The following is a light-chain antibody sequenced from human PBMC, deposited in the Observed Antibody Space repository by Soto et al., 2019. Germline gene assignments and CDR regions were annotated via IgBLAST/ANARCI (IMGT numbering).Light chain of an antibody. CDR3: QQSYSVPWT. V-gene: IGKV1-39*01. J-gene: IGKJ1*01. CDR2: AAS. CDR1: QSISTY. Sequence: DIPVTQSSSSLSASVGDRVSITCRASQSISTYLSWYQQKPGKAPNLLIYAASTLQSGVPSRLSGSGSGTDFSLTISSLQPEDFATYYCQQSYSVPWTFGHGTKVEI.